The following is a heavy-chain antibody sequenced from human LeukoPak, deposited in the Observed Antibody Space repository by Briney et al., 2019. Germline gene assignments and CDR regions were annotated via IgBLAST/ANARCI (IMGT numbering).Heavy chain of an antibody. CDR3: ARDYVYSNYGPGDY. J-gene: IGHJ4*02. CDR2: INPNSGGT. Sequence: ASVKDSCKASGYTFTGYYMHWVRQAPGQGLEWMGWINPNSGGTNYAQKFQGRVTMTRDTYISTAYMELNRLRSEDTAVYYSARDYVYSNYGPGDYWGQGTLVTVSS. D-gene: IGHD4-11*01. V-gene: IGHV1-2*02. CDR1: GYTFTGYY.